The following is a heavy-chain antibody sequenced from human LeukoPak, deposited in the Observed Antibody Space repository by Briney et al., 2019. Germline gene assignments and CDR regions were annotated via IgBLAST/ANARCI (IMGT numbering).Heavy chain of an antibody. CDR2: ISGSGGST. V-gene: IGHV3-23*01. CDR1: GFTFSSYA. J-gene: IGHJ4*02. D-gene: IGHD5-24*01. CDR3: AKDRDGYNWSWAY. Sequence: GGSLRLSCAASGFTFSSYAMSWVRQAPGKGLEWVSAISGSGGSTYYADSVKGRFTISRDNSKNTLYLQMSSLRAEDTAVYYCAKDRDGYNWSWAYWGQGTLVTVSS.